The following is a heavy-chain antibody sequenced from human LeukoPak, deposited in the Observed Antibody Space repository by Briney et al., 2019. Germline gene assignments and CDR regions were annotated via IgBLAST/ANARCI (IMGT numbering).Heavy chain of an antibody. V-gene: IGHV3-21*01. D-gene: IGHD3-22*01. Sequence: PGGSLRLSCAASGFTFSSYSMNWVRQAPGKGLEWVSSISSSSSYIYYADSVKGRFTISRDNAKNSLYLQMNSLRAEDTAVYYCAREGEYYDSSGYCDYWGQGTLVTVSS. CDR1: GFTFSSYS. J-gene: IGHJ4*02. CDR3: AREGEYYDSSGYCDY. CDR2: ISSSSSYI.